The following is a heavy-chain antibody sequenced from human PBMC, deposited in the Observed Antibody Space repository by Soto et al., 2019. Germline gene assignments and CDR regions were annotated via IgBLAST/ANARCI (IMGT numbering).Heavy chain of an antibody. Sequence: QVQLVESGGGLVKPGGSLRLSCAASGFTFSDYYMTWIRQAPGKGLEWISFISGSGKTIHFADSLEGRFTISRDNAKNSVYLEMNSLREEGTAVYYCARDGGYSSSMYFSWLARWGPGARVTLSS. V-gene: IGHV3-11*01. D-gene: IGHD5-18*01. CDR1: GFTFSDYY. CDR3: ARDGGYSSSMYFSWLAR. CDR2: ISGSGKTI. J-gene: IGHJ5*02.